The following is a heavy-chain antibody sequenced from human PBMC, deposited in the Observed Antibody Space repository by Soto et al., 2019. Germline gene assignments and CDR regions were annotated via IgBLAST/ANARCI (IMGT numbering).Heavy chain of an antibody. J-gene: IGHJ5*02. Sequence: SETLSLTCTVSGGSISSSSYYWGWIRQPPGKGLEWIGSIYYSGSTYYNPSLKSRVTISVDTSKNQFSLKLSSVTAADTAVYYCARHESKVAVVGQNNWFDPWGQGTLVTVSS. CDR3: ARHESKVAVVGQNNWFDP. CDR2: IYYSGST. D-gene: IGHD6-19*01. CDR1: GGSISSSSYY. V-gene: IGHV4-39*01.